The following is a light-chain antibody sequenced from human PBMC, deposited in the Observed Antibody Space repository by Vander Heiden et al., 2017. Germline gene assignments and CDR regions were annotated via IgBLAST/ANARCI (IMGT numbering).Light chain of an antibody. CDR2: WAS. J-gene: IGKJ1*01. V-gene: IGKV4-1*01. Sequence: DIVMTQSPDSLPVSLGERATINCKSSQSVLYSSNNKNYLAWYQQKPGQPPKLLIYWASTRESGVPDRFSGSGSGTDFTLTISSLQAEDVAVYYCQQYDSTPWTFGQGTKVEIK. CDR3: QQYDSTPWT. CDR1: QSVLYSSNNKNY.